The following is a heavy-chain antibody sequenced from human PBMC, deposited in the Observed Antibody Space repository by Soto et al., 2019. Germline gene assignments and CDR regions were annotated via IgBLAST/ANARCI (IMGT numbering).Heavy chain of an antibody. V-gene: IGHV4-59*01. J-gene: IGHJ2*01. CDR2: IYYRGST. Sequence: VQLQESGPGLVKPSETLSLTCTVSGGSISSYYWSWIRQPPGKGLEWIGYIYYRGSTNYNPSLKSRVTISVDTSKNRFSLKLSSVTAADTAMYYCARFNWYFDLWGRGTLVTVSS. CDR3: ARFNWYFDL. CDR1: GGSISSYY.